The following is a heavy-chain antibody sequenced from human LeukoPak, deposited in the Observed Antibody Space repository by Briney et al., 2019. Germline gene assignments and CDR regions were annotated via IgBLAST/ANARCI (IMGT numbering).Heavy chain of an antibody. CDR2: INPISGDT. D-gene: IGHD3-10*01. Sequence: ASVKVSCKAFGYTFTDNYIHWVRQAPGQGLEWMGWINPISGDTNYAQKFQGRVTMTRDTSIRTAYMELSRLRSDDTAVYFCARVTYFGSGSYYTDWGQGTLVTVSS. CDR1: GYTFTDNY. V-gene: IGHV1-2*02. J-gene: IGHJ4*02. CDR3: ARVTYFGSGSYYTD.